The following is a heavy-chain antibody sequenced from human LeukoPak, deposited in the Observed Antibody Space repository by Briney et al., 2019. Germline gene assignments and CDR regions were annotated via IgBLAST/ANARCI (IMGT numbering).Heavy chain of an antibody. V-gene: IGHV4-38-2*02. CDR2: IYHSGST. J-gene: IGHJ4*02. Sequence: PSETLSLTCTVSGYSISSGFYWGWIRQPPGKGLEWIGSIYHSGSTHYNSSLKSRVTISVDTSKNQLSLKLSSVTAADTAVYYCARGVGLTQGGTFDYWGQGTLVTVSS. D-gene: IGHD1-1*01. CDR1: GYSISSGFY. CDR3: ARGVGLTQGGTFDY.